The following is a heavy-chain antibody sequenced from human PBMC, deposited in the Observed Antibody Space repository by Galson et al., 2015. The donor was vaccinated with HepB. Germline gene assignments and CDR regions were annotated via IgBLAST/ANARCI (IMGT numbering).Heavy chain of an antibody. Sequence: SLRLSCAGSGFTFGDYTMSWFRQAPGKGLEWVGFIRDKAYSAATEYAASVKGRFTISRDDSKSIAYLQMNNLKIEDTAVYYCTRAPYGSSGYISFDYWGQGTLVTVSS. CDR1: GFTFGDYT. J-gene: IGHJ4*02. CDR2: IRDKAYSAAT. CDR3: TRAPYGSSGYISFDY. V-gene: IGHV3-49*03. D-gene: IGHD3-22*01.